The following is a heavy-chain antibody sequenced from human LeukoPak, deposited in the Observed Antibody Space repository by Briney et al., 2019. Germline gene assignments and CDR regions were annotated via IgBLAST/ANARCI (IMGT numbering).Heavy chain of an antibody. V-gene: IGHV1-18*01. CDR3: ARGVRYCSGGSCYYFDY. CDR1: GFTFTSYG. D-gene: IGHD2-15*01. CDR2: ISAYNGNT. J-gene: IGHJ4*02. Sequence: ASVKVSCKASGFTFTSYGISWVRQAPGQGLEWMGWISAYNGNTNYAQKLQGRVTMTTDTSTSTAYMELRSLRSDDTAVYYCARGVRYCSGGSCYYFDYWGQGTLVTVSS.